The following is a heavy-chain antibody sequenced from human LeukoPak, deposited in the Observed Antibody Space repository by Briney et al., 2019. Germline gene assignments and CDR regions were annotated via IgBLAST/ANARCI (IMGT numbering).Heavy chain of an antibody. D-gene: IGHD3-22*01. CDR3: ARGSDSSGYYFPDY. Sequence: SETLSLTCTASGGSISNNSYYWGWIRQPPGKGLEWIGSIYFSGSTYYNPSLKSRVTISVDTSKNQFSLKLTSVTAADTAVYYCARGSDSSGYYFPDYWGQGTLVTVSS. CDR2: IYFSGST. CDR1: GGSISNNSYY. V-gene: IGHV4-39*07. J-gene: IGHJ4*02.